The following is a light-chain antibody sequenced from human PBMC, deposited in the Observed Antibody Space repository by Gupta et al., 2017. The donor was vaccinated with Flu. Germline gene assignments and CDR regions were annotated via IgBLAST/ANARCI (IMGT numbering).Light chain of an antibody. Sequence: EIVMTQSPATLSVSPGERATLSCRASQSVSSNLAWYQQKPGQAPRLLIYGSSTRATGIPARFSGSGSGTEFTLIISSLQSEDFAVYYCQQHNNWPITFGGGTKVEIK. CDR2: GSS. CDR1: QSVSSN. CDR3: QQHNNWPIT. J-gene: IGKJ4*01. V-gene: IGKV3-15*01.